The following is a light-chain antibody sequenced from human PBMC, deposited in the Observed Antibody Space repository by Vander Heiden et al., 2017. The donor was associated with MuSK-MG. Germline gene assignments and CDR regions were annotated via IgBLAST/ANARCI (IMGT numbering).Light chain of an antibody. Sequence: QSALTQPASVSGSPGQSITISCTGSSSDLGGYNYVSWYQQHPGKAPKLMTYDVTNRPSGVSNRFSGSKSGNTASLTISGLQAEDEADYYCSSYTISSTLVFGGGTKLTVI. CDR2: DVT. V-gene: IGLV2-14*03. J-gene: IGLJ2*01. CDR1: SSDLGGYNY. CDR3: SSYTISSTLV.